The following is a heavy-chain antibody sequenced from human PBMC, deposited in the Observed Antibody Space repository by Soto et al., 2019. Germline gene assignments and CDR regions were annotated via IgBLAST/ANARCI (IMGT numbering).Heavy chain of an antibody. CDR2: ISGRAGDT. CDR3: AKGGGITVTTNWYCDL. J-gene: IGHJ2*01. D-gene: IGHD4-17*01. Sequence: EVQLLESGGGLVQPGGSLRLSCAASEFTFSNYAMTWVRQAPGKGLEWVSAISGRAGDTYYADSVEGRFTISRDTSKNTLYLQMNSLRAEDTAVYYCAKGGGITVTTNWYCDLWGRGTLVTVSS. V-gene: IGHV3-23*01. CDR1: EFTFSNYA.